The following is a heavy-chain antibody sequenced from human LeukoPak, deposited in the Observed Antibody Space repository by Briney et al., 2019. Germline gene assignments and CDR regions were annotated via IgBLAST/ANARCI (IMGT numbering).Heavy chain of an antibody. J-gene: IGHJ6*02. CDR2: IYYSGST. CDR3: ARTYYDFWSAHYGMDV. D-gene: IGHD3-3*01. V-gene: IGHV4-39*07. CDR1: GGSISSSSYY. Sequence: NSSETLSLTCTVSGGSISSSSYYWGWIRQPPGKGLEWIGSIYYSGSTYYNPSLKSRVTISVDTSKNQFSLKLSSVTAADTAVYYCARTYYDFWSAHYGMDVWGQGTTVTVSS.